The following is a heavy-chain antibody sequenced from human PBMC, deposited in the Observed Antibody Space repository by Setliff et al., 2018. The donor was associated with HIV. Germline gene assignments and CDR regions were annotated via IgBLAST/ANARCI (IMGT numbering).Heavy chain of an antibody. V-gene: IGHV5-51*06. D-gene: IGHD1-1*01. CDR1: GFTFTGSW. CDR2: IYPGDSDT. J-gene: IGHJ4*02. Sequence: ESLKISCKASGFTFTGSWIGWVRQMPGKGLEWMGIIYPGDSDTRYGPSFQGQVSISADKSINTAYLQWSSLKASDTAIYYCARLEAPLRPFDFWGQGTLVTVSS. CDR3: ARLEAPLRPFDF.